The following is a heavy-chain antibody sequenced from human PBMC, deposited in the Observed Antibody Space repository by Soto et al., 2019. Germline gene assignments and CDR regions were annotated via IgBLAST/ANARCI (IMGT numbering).Heavy chain of an antibody. Sequence: EVQLVESGGGLVQPGGSLRLSCAASGFTFSSYWMSWVLQAPGKGLECVANIKQDGSEKYYVDSVKGRFTISRDNAKNALYLQMNSLRAEDTAVYYGARVPSFYCGNHRWYFDYLGQGTLVTVSS. CDR1: GFTFSSYW. CDR3: ARVPSFYCGNHRWYFDY. CDR2: IKQDGSEK. D-gene: IGHD2-15*01. V-gene: IGHV3-7*04. J-gene: IGHJ4*02.